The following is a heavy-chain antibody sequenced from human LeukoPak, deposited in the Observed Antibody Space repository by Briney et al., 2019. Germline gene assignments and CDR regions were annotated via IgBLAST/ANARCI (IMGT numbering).Heavy chain of an antibody. CDR2: TFFRSEWSS. Sequence: SQTLSLTCAISGDSVSSKSAAWNWIRQSPSRGLEWLGRTFFRSEWSSEYALSVRGRISISPDTSKNQFSLLLNSVTPEDTAIYYCARDDRRHQPRKGFDFWGQGTLVTVSS. J-gene: IGHJ4*02. V-gene: IGHV6-1*01. D-gene: IGHD2-2*01. CDR3: ARDDRRHQPRKGFDF. CDR1: GDSVSSKSAA.